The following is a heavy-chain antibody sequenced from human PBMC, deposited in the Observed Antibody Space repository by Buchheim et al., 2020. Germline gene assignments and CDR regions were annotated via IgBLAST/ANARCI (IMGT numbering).Heavy chain of an antibody. CDR1: GFTFINYA. J-gene: IGHJ6*02. Sequence: EVQLLESGGGLVQPGGSLRLSCAASGFTFINYAMNWVRQAPGKGLEWVSVISGSGDNTYYADSVKGRFTISRDNSKNTLYLQMNSLRAEDTAVYYCAKDLWSKNYYYYGMDVWGQGTT. D-gene: IGHD3-10*01. CDR3: AKDLWSKNYYYYGMDV. V-gene: IGHV3-23*01. CDR2: ISGSGDNT.